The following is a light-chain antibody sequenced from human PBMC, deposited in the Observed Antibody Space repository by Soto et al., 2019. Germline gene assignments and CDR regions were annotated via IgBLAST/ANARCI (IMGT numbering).Light chain of an antibody. V-gene: IGLV2-14*01. CDR3: SSYTSSSTPQWV. J-gene: IGLJ3*02. Sequence: QSALTQPASVSGSPGQSITISCTGTSSDVGGYNYVSWYQQHPGKAPKLMIYDVSNRPSGVSNRFSGSKSGNMASLTISGLQAEDEADYYCSSYTSSSTPQWVFGGGTKLTVL. CDR2: DVS. CDR1: SSDVGGYNY.